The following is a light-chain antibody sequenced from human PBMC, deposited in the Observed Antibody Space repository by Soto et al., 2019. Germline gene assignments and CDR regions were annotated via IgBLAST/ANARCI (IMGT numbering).Light chain of an antibody. CDR1: QSINTW. Sequence: DIQMTQSPSTLSASVGDRVTITCRASQSINTWLAWYQQKPGKAPKLLIYDASSLQSGVPSRFSGSGSGTEFTLTISSLQPDDFATYYCQQYNSYSEEFGQGTKVDIK. CDR3: QQYNSYSEE. J-gene: IGKJ1*01. V-gene: IGKV1-5*01. CDR2: DAS.